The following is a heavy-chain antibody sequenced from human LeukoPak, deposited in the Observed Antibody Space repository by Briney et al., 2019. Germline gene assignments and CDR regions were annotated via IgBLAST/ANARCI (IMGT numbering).Heavy chain of an antibody. CDR3: VKVSNSDWNMFFDY. D-gene: IGHD1/OR15-1a*01. CDR1: GFTFTNYV. Sequence: GGFLRLSCAASGFTFTNYVLNWVRQAPGKGLEWVSSISNNGDTTHYVDSVKGRFAISRDNSKNTLFLQMNSLRAEDTAVYHCVKVSNSDWNMFFDYWGQGTLVTVSS. CDR2: ISNNGDTT. J-gene: IGHJ4*02. V-gene: IGHV3-23*01.